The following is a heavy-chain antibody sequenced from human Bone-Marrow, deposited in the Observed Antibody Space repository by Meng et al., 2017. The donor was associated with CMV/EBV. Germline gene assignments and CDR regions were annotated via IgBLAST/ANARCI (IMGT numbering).Heavy chain of an antibody. V-gene: IGHV1-69*05. D-gene: IGHD3-10*01. CDR2: VVPNFERP. CDR1: GGTFSNHA. CDR3: ATYSGSGSYPYYFDS. J-gene: IGHJ4*02. Sequence: SGGTFSNHAVSWVRQAPRQGLEWMGGVVPNFERPNYAQRFQGRLTITTNVSTSTADMELRSLRSEDTAVYYCATYSGSGSYPYYFDSWGQGTLVTVSS.